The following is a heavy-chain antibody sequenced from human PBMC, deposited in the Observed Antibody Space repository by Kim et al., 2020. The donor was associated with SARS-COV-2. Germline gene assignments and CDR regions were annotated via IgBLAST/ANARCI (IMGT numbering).Heavy chain of an antibody. CDR2: IYSGGST. CDR3: ARSPGSGTYIFDL. CDR1: GFIVSTNY. D-gene: IGHD1-26*01. Sequence: GGSLRLSCAASGFIVSTNYMNWVRQAPGKGLEWVSVIYSGGSTHYADSVKGRFSISRDTSKNILFLQMNGLRAADTAVYYCARSPGSGTYIFDLWGQGTL. V-gene: IGHV3-66*01. J-gene: IGHJ4*02.